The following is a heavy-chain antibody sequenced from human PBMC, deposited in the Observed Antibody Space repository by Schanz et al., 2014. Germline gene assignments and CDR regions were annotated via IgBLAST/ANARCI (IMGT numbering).Heavy chain of an antibody. Sequence: QVQLVQSGAEVKKPGASVRVSCKASGYTFTSYGISWVRQAPGQGLEWMGWISAYNGNTKYPQKLQGRVTMTTDTTTSSAYMELRSLRAEDADEYDRARDAADFYDILSEEDYWGQGTPVTVSS. CDR2: ISAYNGNT. CDR1: GYTFTSYG. D-gene: IGHD3-9*01. CDR3: ARDAADFYDILSEEDY. V-gene: IGHV1-18*01. J-gene: IGHJ4*01.